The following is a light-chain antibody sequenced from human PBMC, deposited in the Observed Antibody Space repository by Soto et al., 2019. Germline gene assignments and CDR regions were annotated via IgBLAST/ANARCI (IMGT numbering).Light chain of an antibody. Sequence: QSALTQPASVSGSPGQSITISCTGTSSDVGGYNYVSWYQQHPGKAPKLMIYDVSNRPSGVSKRFSGSKSGNTASLTISGLHAEDEADYYCSSYTSSSTLVFGGGTKLTVL. CDR1: SSDVGGYNY. CDR2: DVS. J-gene: IGLJ2*01. V-gene: IGLV2-14*01. CDR3: SSYTSSSTLV.